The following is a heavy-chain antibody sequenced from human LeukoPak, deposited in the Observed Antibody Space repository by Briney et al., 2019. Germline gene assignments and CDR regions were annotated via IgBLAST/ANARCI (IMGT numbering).Heavy chain of an antibody. J-gene: IGHJ4*02. V-gene: IGHV3-30*18. CDR3: VKALVGQTSGY. CDR1: GFSFSGYG. D-gene: IGHD1-26*01. Sequence: PGGSLRLSCTASGFSFSGYGIHWVRQAPGKGLEWLAVISHDASDEHYADSVKGRFTISRDNAKNMIYLQMISLRAEDTAVYYCVKALVGQTSGYWGQGTRVTVST. CDR2: ISHDASDE.